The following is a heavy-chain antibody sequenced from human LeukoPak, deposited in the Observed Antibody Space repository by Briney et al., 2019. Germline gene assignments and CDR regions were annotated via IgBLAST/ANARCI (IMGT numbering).Heavy chain of an antibody. D-gene: IGHD4-11*01. CDR2: INHSGST. CDR3: ARHHDYSNYDY. V-gene: IGHV4-34*01. Sequence: PSETLSLTCAVYGGSFSGYYWSWIRQPPGKGLEWIGEINHSGSTNYNPSLKSRVTISVDTSKNQFSLKLSSVTAADTAVYYCARHHDYSNYDYWGQGTLVTVSS. J-gene: IGHJ4*02. CDR1: GGSFSGYY.